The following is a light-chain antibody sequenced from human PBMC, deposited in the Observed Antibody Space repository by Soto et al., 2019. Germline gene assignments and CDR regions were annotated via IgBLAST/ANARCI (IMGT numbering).Light chain of an antibody. J-gene: IGKJ4*01. CDR2: STS. V-gene: IGKV3-20*01. CDR3: QQYGNSPLT. Sequence: EIVLTQSPGALSLSPGERATLSCRASQSVTSTYLAWYQQKPGQAPRLLIYSTSSRATGIRDRFSGSGSGTDFTLTSSRLEPEDFAVYYCQQYGNSPLTFGGGTKVEIK. CDR1: QSVTSTY.